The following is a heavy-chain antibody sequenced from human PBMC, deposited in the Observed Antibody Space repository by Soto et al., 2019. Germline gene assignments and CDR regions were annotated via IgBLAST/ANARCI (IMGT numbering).Heavy chain of an antibody. CDR1: GFTFSNAW. CDR2: IKSKTDGGTT. Sequence: EVQLVESGGGLVKPGGSLRLSCAASGFTFSNAWMNWVRQAPGKGLEWVGRIKSKTDGGTTDYAAPVKGRFTVSRDDSKNALYLQMNSLKTEYTAVYYCTTGIARARSGSVPYWGQGTLVTVSS. V-gene: IGHV3-15*07. J-gene: IGHJ4*02. D-gene: IGHD6-13*01. CDR3: TTGIARARSGSVPY.